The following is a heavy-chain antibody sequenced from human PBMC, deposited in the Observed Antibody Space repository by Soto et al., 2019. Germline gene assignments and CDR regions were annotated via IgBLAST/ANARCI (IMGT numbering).Heavy chain of an antibody. CDR3: ARKYSSSWYKSYYYYGMDV. CDR1: GGTFSSYT. D-gene: IGHD6-13*01. CDR2: IIPILGIA. J-gene: IGHJ6*02. Sequence: GASVKVSCKASGGTFSSYTISWVRQAPGQGLEWMGRIIPILGIANYAQKFQGRVTITADKSTSTAYMELSSLRSEDTAVYYCARKYSSSWYKSYYYYGMDVWGQGTTVTVSS. V-gene: IGHV1-69*02.